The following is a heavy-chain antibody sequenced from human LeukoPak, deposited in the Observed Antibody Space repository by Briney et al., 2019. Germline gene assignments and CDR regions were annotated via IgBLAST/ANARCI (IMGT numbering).Heavy chain of an antibody. CDR1: GGSISSYY. J-gene: IGHJ4*02. CDR3: ARQGYGGNSGPFDY. D-gene: IGHD4-17*01. Sequence: SETLSLTCTVSGGSISSYYWSWIRQPPGKGLEWIGYIYYSGSTNCNPSLKSRVTISVDTSKNQFSLKLSSVTAADTAVYYCARQGYGGNSGPFDYWGQGTLVTVSS. V-gene: IGHV4-59*08. CDR2: IYYSGST.